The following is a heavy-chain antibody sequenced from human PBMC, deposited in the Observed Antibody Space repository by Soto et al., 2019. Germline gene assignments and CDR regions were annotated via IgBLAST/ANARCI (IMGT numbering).Heavy chain of an antibody. D-gene: IGHD3-10*01. Sequence: GGSLRLSCAASGFTVSINYMSWVRHAPGKGMEWVSAIYSGGNTYYADSVKGRFTISRDDSKNTLYLQMTSLRAEDTAVYYCVKCDGSVSYCFYFGSWGQGTPVTVSS. J-gene: IGHJ4*02. V-gene: IGHV3-66*01. CDR1: GFTVSINY. CDR3: VKCDGSVSYCFYFGS. CDR2: IYSGGNT.